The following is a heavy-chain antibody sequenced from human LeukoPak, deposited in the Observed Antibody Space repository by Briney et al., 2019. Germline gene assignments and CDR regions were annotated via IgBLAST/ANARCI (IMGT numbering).Heavy chain of an antibody. D-gene: IGHD1/OR15-1a*01. CDR2: ISSSSSTI. V-gene: IGHV3-48*02. CDR1: GFTFSSYS. CDR3: AKQEGAKTFDP. Sequence: GGSLRLSCAASGFTFSSYSMNWVRQAPGKGLEWVSYISSSSSTIYYADSVKGRFTISRDNSKNTLYLQMNSLRHEDTAVYYCAKQEGAKTFDPWGQGTLVTVSS. J-gene: IGHJ5*02.